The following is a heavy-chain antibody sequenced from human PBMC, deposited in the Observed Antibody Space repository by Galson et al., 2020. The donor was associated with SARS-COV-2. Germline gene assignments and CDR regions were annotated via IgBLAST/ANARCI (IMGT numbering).Heavy chain of an antibody. J-gene: IGHJ6*02. Sequence: ETSETLSLTCSVSDGPMSSYYWSWIRQPPGKGLEWIGYISYSGSANYNPTLRSRVTISVDLSKNQFSLKVTSVTAADTAVYYCARDPAPLYGNNYYYGMDVWGRGTTVTVSS. CDR3: ARDPAPLYGNNYYYGMDV. V-gene: IGHV4-59*01. CDR1: DGPMSSYY. D-gene: IGHD4-17*01. CDR2: ISYSGSA.